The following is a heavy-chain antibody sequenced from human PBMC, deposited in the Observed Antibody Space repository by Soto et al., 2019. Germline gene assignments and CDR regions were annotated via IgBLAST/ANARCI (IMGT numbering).Heavy chain of an antibody. CDR2: IHHSGST. J-gene: IGHJ6*02. Sequence: SETLSLTCTAYGESFNGYYWSWIRQPPGKGLEWIGEIHHSGSTNYNPSLKSRVTFSIDTSKRQFSLKVRSVTAADTAVYYCARGKRGSSWYRGEEKYYYYGMDVWGQGTRGTISS. CDR1: GESFNGYY. D-gene: IGHD6-13*01. V-gene: IGHV4-34*01. CDR3: ARGKRGSSWYRGEEKYYYYGMDV.